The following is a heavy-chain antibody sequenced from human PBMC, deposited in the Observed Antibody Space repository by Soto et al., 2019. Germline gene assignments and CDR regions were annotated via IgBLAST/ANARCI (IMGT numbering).Heavy chain of an antibody. CDR1: GGTISNGGYS. Sequence: PSETLSLTCTVSGGTISNGGYSWSWIRQPPGKGLEWIGYIYHTGSAFYNPSLRSRVTMSVDRSKNQSSLNLSSVTAADTAAYYCARAVARVTYYFDHWGRGTLVTVSS. V-gene: IGHV4-30-2*01. J-gene: IGHJ4*02. CDR3: ARAVARVTYYFDH. D-gene: IGHD4-17*01. CDR2: IYHTGSA.